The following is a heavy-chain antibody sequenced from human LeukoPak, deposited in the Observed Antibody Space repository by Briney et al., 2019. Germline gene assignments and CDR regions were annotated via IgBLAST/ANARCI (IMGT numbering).Heavy chain of an antibody. J-gene: IGHJ5*02. CDR2: IYSDGST. D-gene: IGHD1-26*01. CDR3: ARDQRSESYYPWGWFDP. Sequence: GGSLRLSCAASGFAVSTNYLSWVRQAPGKGLEWVSVIYSDGSTYYTDSVKGRFTIARDNSKNTLYLQMNSLRPEDTAVYYCARDQRSESYYPWGWFDPWGQGTLVTVSS. V-gene: IGHV3-66*02. CDR1: GFAVSTNY.